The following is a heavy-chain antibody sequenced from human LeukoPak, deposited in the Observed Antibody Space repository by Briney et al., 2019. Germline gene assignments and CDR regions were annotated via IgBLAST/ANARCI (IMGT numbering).Heavy chain of an antibody. CDR3: ARGAQYYDILTGRWVTRKFDY. Sequence: SETLSLTCAVYGGSFSGYYWSWIRQPPGKGLEWIGEINHSGSTNYNPSLKSRVTISVDTSKNQFSLKLSSVTAADTAVYYCARGAQYYDILTGRWVTRKFDYWGQGTLVTVSS. CDR2: INHSGST. D-gene: IGHD3-9*01. CDR1: GGSFSGYY. J-gene: IGHJ4*02. V-gene: IGHV4-34*01.